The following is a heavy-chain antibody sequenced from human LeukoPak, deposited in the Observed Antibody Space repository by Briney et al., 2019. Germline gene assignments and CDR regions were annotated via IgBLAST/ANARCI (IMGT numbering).Heavy chain of an antibody. V-gene: IGHV4-61*02. CDR3: ARSYYYETSAYHY. D-gene: IGHD3-22*01. Sequence: ASQTLSLTCTVSGGSFSSGSYYWNWIRQPAGKGLEWIGRIHTSGSTNYNPSLKSRVTISLDTSKNQFSLQLSSVTAADTAVYYCARSYYYETSAYHYWGQGTLVTVSS. CDR1: GGSFSSGSYY. J-gene: IGHJ4*02. CDR2: IHTSGST.